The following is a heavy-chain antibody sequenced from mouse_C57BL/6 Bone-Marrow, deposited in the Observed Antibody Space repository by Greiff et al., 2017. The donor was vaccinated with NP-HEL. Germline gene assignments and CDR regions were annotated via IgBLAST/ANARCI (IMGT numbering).Heavy chain of an antibody. V-gene: IGHV14-1*01. CDR2: IDPEDGDT. J-gene: IGHJ1*03. Sequence: VQLQHSGAELVRPGASVKLSCTASGFNIKDYYMHWVKQRPEQGLEWIGRIDPEDGDTEYAPKFQGKATMTADTSSNTAYLQLSSLTSEDTAVYYCTTDYGSSLYWYFDVWGTGTTVTVSS. CDR1: GFNIKDYY. CDR3: TTDYGSSLYWYFDV. D-gene: IGHD1-1*01.